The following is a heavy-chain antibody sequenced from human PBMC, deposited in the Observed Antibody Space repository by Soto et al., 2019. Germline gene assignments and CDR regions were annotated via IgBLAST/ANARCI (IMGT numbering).Heavy chain of an antibody. CDR3: ARGVRSCTTTGCPNWFDP. Sequence: QITLKESGPTLVKPTQTLTLTCTFSGFSLTTSGVGVGWIRQPPGKALEWLALIYWDDDKRYSPSLKNRLTITKDTSKNQVVLTMANMDPVDTATYYCARGVRSCTTTGCPNWFDPWGQGTLVTVSS. J-gene: IGHJ5*02. CDR1: GFSLTTSGVG. CDR2: IYWDDDK. V-gene: IGHV2-5*02. D-gene: IGHD2-2*01.